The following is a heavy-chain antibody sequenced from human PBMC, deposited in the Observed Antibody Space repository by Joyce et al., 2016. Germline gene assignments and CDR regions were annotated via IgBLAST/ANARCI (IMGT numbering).Heavy chain of an antibody. D-gene: IGHD6-19*01. V-gene: IGHV3-30-3*01. CDR2: ISYDGSTK. Sequence: QVHLMESGGGVVQPGKSLRLSCAASGFTFSTFSMFWARQVPGKGLEWVALISYDGSTKYYGDSVKGRVTISRDNSDNTVHLQISSLRLDDTAVYYCTRGPQWLGNYHGLDVWGQGTTVTVSS. CDR1: GFTFSTFS. CDR3: TRGPQWLGNYHGLDV. J-gene: IGHJ6*02.